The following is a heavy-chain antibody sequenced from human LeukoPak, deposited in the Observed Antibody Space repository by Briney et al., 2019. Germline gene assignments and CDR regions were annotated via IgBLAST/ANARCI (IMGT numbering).Heavy chain of an antibody. J-gene: IGHJ6*02. CDR1: GYTFTSYD. D-gene: IGHD6-13*01. CDR2: MNPNSGNT. CDR3: ARDRRRIAAAADPAGGADGMDV. V-gene: IGHV1-8*01. Sequence: ASVKVSCKASGYTFTSYDINWVRQATGQGLEWMGWMNPNSGNTGYAQKFQGRVTITADESTSTAYMELSSLRSEDTAVYYCARDRRRIAAAADPAGGADGMDVWGQGTTVTVSS.